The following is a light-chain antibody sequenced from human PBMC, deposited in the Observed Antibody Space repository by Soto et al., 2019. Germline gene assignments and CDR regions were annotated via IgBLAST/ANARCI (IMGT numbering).Light chain of an antibody. J-gene: IGLJ3*02. CDR3: QSFDSSLNGWV. V-gene: IGLV1-40*01. CDR1: GSNIGAGYD. Sequence: QSVLTQPPSVSGAPGQRVTISCTGSGSNIGAGYDVHWYQQIPGTAPKLLIFDNNNRPSGVPDRFSGSKSATSASLAITGLQAEEEADYYCQSFDSSLNGWVFGGGTKLTVL. CDR2: DNN.